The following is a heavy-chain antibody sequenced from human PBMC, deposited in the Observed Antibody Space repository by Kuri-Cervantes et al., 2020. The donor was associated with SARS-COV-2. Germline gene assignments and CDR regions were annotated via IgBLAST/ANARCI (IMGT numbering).Heavy chain of an antibody. CDR2: ISSNNGNT. V-gene: IGHV1-18*01. CDR1: GYTFASYG. J-gene: IGHJ4*02. CDR3: ARPVDTAMVGGLDY. Sequence: VKVSCKASGYTFASYGIGWVRQAPGQGPEWMGWISSNNGNTNYAQNLQGRVTMTRNTSISTAYMELSSLRSEDTAVYYCARPVDTAMVGGLDYWGQGTLVTVSS. D-gene: IGHD5-18*01.